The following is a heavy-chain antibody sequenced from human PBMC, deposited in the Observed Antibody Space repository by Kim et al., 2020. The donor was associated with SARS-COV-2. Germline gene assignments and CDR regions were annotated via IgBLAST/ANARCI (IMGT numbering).Heavy chain of an antibody. CDR1: GFTFRSDA. Sequence: GGSLRRSCAASGFTFRSDAMSWVRQAPGKGLEWVSVIYGGGSSTNYADSVKGRFTISRDNSKSTLYLQMNSLRAEDTAVYYCAKGHSEFNYWGQGTLVTVSS. CDR3: AKGHSEFNY. V-gene: IGHV3-23*03. CDR2: IYGGGSST. J-gene: IGHJ4*02. D-gene: IGHD2-15*01.